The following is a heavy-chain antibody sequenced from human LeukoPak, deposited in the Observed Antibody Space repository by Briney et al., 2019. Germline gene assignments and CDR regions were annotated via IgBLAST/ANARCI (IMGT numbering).Heavy chain of an antibody. CDR2: IYTSGST. Sequence: PSETLSLTCPVSGGSISSYYWSWIRQPPGKGLEWIGYIYTSGSTNYNPSLKSRVTISVDTSKNQFSLKLSSVTAADTAVYYCARHPLGYYYYMDVWGKGTTVTVSS. CDR3: ARHPLGYYYYMDV. V-gene: IGHV4-4*09. D-gene: IGHD7-27*01. CDR1: GGSISSYY. J-gene: IGHJ6*03.